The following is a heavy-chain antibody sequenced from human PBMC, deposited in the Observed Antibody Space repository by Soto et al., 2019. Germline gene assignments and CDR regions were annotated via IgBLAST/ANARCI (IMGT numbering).Heavy chain of an antibody. CDR1: GFTFSPYA. J-gene: IGHJ4*02. CDR2: ISYDGNNK. D-gene: IGHD2-2*01. CDR3: ARARLDTPALDY. V-gene: IGHV3-30*09. Sequence: QVQLVESGGGVVQPGRSLRLSCAASGFTFSPYAMHWVRQAPGKGLEWVAVISYDGNNKNYADSVKGRLAISRDNSRNTRYLQMNSLRDEDTAVYYCARARLDTPALDYWGQGTLVTVSS.